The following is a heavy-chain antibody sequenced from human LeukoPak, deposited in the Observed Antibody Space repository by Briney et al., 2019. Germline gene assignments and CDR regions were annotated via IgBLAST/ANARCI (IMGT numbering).Heavy chain of an antibody. CDR2: ISSSSGNI. V-gene: IGHV3-21*01. CDR3: SRGGSSSGDGLDY. D-gene: IGHD6-6*01. Sequence: PGGSLRLSCAASGFTFSSYSMNWVRQAPGKGLEWVSSISSSSGNIYYADSVKGRFTISRDNAKNSLYLQMNSLRAEDTAVYYCSRGGSSSGDGLDYWDQGTLVTVSS. CDR1: GFTFSSYS. J-gene: IGHJ4*02.